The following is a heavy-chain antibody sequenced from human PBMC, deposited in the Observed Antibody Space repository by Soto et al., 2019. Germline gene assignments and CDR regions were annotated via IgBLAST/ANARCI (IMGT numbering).Heavy chain of an antibody. CDR1: GFTFSSYA. CDR3: AKDSGDLYSSSWPEFDP. D-gene: IGHD6-13*01. CDR2: ISGSGGST. Sequence: PGGSLRLSCAASGFTFSSYAMSWVRQAPGKGLEWVSAISGSGGSTYYADSVKGRFTISRDNSKNTLYLQMNSLRAEDTAVYYCAKDSGDLYSSSWPEFDPWGQGTLVTVSS. J-gene: IGHJ5*02. V-gene: IGHV3-23*01.